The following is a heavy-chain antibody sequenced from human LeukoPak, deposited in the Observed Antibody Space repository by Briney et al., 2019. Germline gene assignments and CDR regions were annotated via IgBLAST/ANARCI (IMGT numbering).Heavy chain of an antibody. CDR2: ISAYNGTT. D-gene: IGHD3-22*01. V-gene: IGHV1-18*04. J-gene: IGHJ4*02. Sequence: ASVKVSCKASGYSFTSYYISWVRQAPGQGLEWMGWISAYNGTTKYTQNFQGRVTMTIDRSTTTAYMELRSLTSDDTAVYYCARVRDYFDSSDYSDYWGQGTLVTVSS. CDR3: ARVRDYFDSSDYSDY. CDR1: GYSFTSYY.